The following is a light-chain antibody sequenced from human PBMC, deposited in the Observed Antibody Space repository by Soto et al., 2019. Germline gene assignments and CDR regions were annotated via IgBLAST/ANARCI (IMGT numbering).Light chain of an antibody. CDR1: HTISSW. V-gene: IGKV1-5*03. Sequence: DIQVSQSPSTVSVSVVDRVTITCRASHTISSWLAWYQQKPGKAPKPLIYKASTLKSGVPSRFSGSGSGTEFPLPISSLQPDDFATYSCQHYNSYSEAFGQGPKVDIK. J-gene: IGKJ1*01. CDR3: QHYNSYSEA. CDR2: KAS.